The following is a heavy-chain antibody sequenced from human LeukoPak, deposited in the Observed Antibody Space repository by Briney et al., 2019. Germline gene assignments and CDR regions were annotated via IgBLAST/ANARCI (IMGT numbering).Heavy chain of an antibody. D-gene: IGHD6-13*01. J-gene: IGHJ4*02. CDR3: VKDRVSISSSGYFDY. CDR2: ISSNGGST. V-gene: IGHV3-64D*06. Sequence: QPGGSLRLSCSASGFTFSSYAMHWVRQAPGKGLEYVSAISSNGGSTYYADSVKGRYTISRDNSKNTLYLQMSSLRAEDTAVYYCVKDRVSISSSGYFDYWGQGTLVTVSS. CDR1: GFTFSSYA.